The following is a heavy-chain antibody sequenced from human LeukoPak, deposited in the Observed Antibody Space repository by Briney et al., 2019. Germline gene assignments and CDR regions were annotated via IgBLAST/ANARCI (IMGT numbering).Heavy chain of an antibody. D-gene: IGHD3-10*01. CDR2: ISGSGGST. J-gene: IGHJ4*02. CDR3: AKDHLSKGVITFFDY. CDR1: GFTFSSYA. V-gene: IGHV3-23*01. Sequence: PGGSLRLSCAASGFTFSSYAMSWVRQAPGKGLEWVSAISGSGGSTYYADSVKGRFTISRDNAKNSLYLHMNSLRAEDTALYYCAKDHLSKGVITFFDYWGQGTLVTVSS.